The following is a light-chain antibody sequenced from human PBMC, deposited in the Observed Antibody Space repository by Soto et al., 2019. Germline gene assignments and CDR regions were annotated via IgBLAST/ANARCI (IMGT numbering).Light chain of an antibody. Sequence: IQLTQSPSTLSASVGDRVTITCRASQGIGTALAWYHQRPGNSPDLLVYDASTLQSGVPSRFSGSGSETDFSLTISGLQPEDFGHYYCQQFNTNPLTFGCGTRVEIK. CDR2: DAS. CDR1: QGIGTA. V-gene: IGKV1-13*02. CDR3: QQFNTNPLT. J-gene: IGKJ4*01.